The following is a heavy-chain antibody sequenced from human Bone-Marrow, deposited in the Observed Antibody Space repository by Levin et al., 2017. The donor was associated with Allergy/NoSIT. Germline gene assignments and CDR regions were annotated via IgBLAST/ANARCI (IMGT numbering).Heavy chain of an antibody. D-gene: IGHD6-13*01. CDR2: IYYGGRT. V-gene: IGHV4-59*11. Sequence: SETLSLTCTVSGDSLTSHYWSWIRQSPGKGLEWIGFIYYGGRTNYNPSLKSRVRISVDTSKNQFSLRLATVTAADTAVYYCAKVDSSSWNPPEYYFDCWGQGALVAFSS. J-gene: IGHJ4*02. CDR3: AKVDSSSWNPPEYYFDC. CDR1: GDSLTSHY.